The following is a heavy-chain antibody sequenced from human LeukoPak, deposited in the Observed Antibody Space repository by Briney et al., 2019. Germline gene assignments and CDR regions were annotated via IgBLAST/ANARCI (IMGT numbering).Heavy chain of an antibody. V-gene: IGHV1-46*01. CDR1: GYTFTNYY. J-gene: IGHJ4*02. D-gene: IGHD1-26*01. CDR2: INPRGGGT. CDR3: ARGAFSGTYGPSDY. Sequence: ASVKVSCKAFGYTFTNYYMHWVRQAPGQGLEWTGVINPRGGGTSYAQKFQGRITMTGDTSTSTLYLELSSLRSEDTAVYYCARGAFSGTYGPSDYWGQGTLVTVSS.